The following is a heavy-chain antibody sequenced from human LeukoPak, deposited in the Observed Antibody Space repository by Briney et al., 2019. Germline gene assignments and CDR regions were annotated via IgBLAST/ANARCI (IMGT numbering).Heavy chain of an antibody. Sequence: GGSLRLSCAASGFTVSSNYMSWVRQAPGKGLEWVSLIYSGGSTYCADSVKGRFTISRDNSKNTLYLQMNSLRAEDTAVYYCARGVYYDSSAYYYFDYWGQGTLVTVSS. CDR3: ARGVYYDSSAYYYFDY. CDR2: IYSGGST. CDR1: GFTVSSNY. D-gene: IGHD3-22*01. J-gene: IGHJ4*02. V-gene: IGHV3-53*01.